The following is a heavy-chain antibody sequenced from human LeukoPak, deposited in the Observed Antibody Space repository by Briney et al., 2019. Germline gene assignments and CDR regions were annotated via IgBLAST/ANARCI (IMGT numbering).Heavy chain of an antibody. J-gene: IGHJ5*02. V-gene: IGHV4-39*01. CDR1: GGSISSSSYY. Sequence: SETLSLTCTVSGGSISSSSYYWGWIRQPPGKGLEWIGSIYYSGSTYYNPSLKSRVTISVDTSKNQFSLKLSSVTAADTAVYYCARPVLDYGDYTNWFDPWGQGTLVTVSS. CDR3: ARPVLDYGDYTNWFDP. D-gene: IGHD4-17*01. CDR2: IYYSGST.